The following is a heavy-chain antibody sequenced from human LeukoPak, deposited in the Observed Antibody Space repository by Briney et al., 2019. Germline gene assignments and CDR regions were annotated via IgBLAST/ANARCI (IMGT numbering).Heavy chain of an antibody. Sequence: GGSLRLSCEASGFTFRDYWMTWVRQAPGKGREWVANVKQDGTERFYVDSVKGRFTISRDNGKNSLYLQMNSLRVEDTAIYYCARAGGTSWADYWGQGTLVTVSS. CDR2: VKQDGTER. D-gene: IGHD6-13*01. CDR1: GFTFRDYW. J-gene: IGHJ4*02. CDR3: ARAGGTSWADY. V-gene: IGHV3-7*01.